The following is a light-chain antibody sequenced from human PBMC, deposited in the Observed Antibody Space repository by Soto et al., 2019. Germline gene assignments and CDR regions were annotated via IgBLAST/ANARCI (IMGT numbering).Light chain of an antibody. Sequence: DIQMTQSPSTLSASVGDRVTITCRASQSISSWLAWYQQKPGKAPKLLIYKASSLESGVPSRFSGSGSETEFTITISSLQPDDFATYYCQHYNSYSWTFGQGTKVEIK. CDR1: QSISSW. J-gene: IGKJ1*01. CDR3: QHYNSYSWT. CDR2: KAS. V-gene: IGKV1-5*03.